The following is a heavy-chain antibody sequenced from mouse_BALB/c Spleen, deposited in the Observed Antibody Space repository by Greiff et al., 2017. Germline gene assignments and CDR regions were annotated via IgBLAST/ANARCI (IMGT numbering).Heavy chain of an antibody. CDR3: ARERRDGLDD. V-gene: IGHV2-9*02. CDR1: GFSLTSYG. D-gene: IGHD2-3*01. J-gene: IGHJ4*01. Sequence: VQLQESGPGLVAPSQCLSITCTVSGFSLTSYGVHWVRQPPGKGLEWLGVICAGGSTNYNSALMSSLSISKDNSKSPDFLIMNSLQTDDTAMYYCARERRDGLDDWGQGTSVTVSA. CDR2: ICAGGST.